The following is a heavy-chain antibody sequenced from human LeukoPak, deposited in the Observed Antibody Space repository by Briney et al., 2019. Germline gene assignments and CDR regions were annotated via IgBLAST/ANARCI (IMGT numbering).Heavy chain of an antibody. V-gene: IGHV1-2*02. D-gene: IGHD6-19*01. CDR1: GYTFTGYY. J-gene: IGHJ3*02. Sequence: ASVNVSCKASGYTFTGYYMHWVRQAPGQGLEWMGWINPNSGGTNYAQKFQGRVTMTRDTSISTAYMELSRLRSDDTGVYYCARRVAVARRDAFDIWCQGTMVTVSS. CDR3: ARRVAVARRDAFDI. CDR2: INPNSGGT.